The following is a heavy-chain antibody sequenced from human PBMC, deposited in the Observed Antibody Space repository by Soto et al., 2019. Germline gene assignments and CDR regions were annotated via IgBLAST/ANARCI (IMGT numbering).Heavy chain of an antibody. Sequence: PGGSLRLSCAASGFTFSSYGMHWVRQAPGKGLEWVAVISYDGSNKYYADSVKGRFTISRDNSKNTLYLQMNSLRAEDTAVYYCAKEPIVSNYYDSSGYYWLPSWSPLFDPWGQGTLVTVSS. J-gene: IGHJ5*02. V-gene: IGHV3-30*18. CDR2: ISYDGSNK. D-gene: IGHD3-22*01. CDR1: GFTFSSYG. CDR3: AKEPIVSNYYDSSGYYWLPSWSPLFDP.